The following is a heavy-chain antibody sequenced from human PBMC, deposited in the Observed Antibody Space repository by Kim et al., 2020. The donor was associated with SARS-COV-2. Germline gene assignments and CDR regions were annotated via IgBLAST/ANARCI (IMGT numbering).Heavy chain of an antibody. CDR3: AREGVTGTDAFDI. CDR2: ISDSGSTT. J-gene: IGHJ3*02. V-gene: IGHV3-48*03. D-gene: IGHD6-19*01. Sequence: GGSLRLSCAASGFTFDSYEINWVRQAPGKGLEWVSYISDSGSTTYYADSVKGRFTVSRDNAKNSLFLQMYSLTAEDTAVYYGAREGVTGTDAFDIWGQGTLVTVSS. CDR1: GFTFDSYE.